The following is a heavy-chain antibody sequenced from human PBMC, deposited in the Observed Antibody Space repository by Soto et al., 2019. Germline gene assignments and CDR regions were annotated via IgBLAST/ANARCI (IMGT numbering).Heavy chain of an antibody. CDR3: ARDLRDATGYVAYGMDV. V-gene: IGHV4-31*03. CDR1: GGSISSCGYY. CDR2: IYYSGST. D-gene: IGHD7-27*01. J-gene: IGHJ6*02. Sequence: SETLSLTCTVSGGSISSCGYYWSWIRQHPGKGLEWIGYIYYSGSTYYNPSLKSRVTISVDTSKNQFSLKLSSVTAADTAVYYCARDLRDATGYVAYGMDVWGQGTTVTVSS.